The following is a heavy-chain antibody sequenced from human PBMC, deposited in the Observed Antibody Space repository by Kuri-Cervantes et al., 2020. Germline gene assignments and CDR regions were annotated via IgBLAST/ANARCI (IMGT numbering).Heavy chain of an antibody. D-gene: IGHD4-17*01. CDR2: ISYDGSNK. V-gene: IGHV3-30-3*01. CDR3: AKDYYGDYENTNFDY. CDR1: GFTFSSYA. J-gene: IGHJ4*02. Sequence: GESLKISCAASGFTFSSYAMHWVRQAPGKGLEWVAVISYDGSNKYYADSVKGRLTISRDNAKNSLYLQMNSLRAEDTALYYCAKDYYGDYENTNFDYWGQGTLVTVSS.